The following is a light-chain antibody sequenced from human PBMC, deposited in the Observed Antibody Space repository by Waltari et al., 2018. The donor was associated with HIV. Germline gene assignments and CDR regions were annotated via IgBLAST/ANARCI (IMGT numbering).Light chain of an antibody. CDR2: DVA. CDR1: GAEVGAYNY. Sequence: QSALPQPASVSGSPGQSITISCAGTGAEVGAYNYVAWYQKLPDTVPKLIIYDVASRPSGVSDRFSGSKSGNTASLTISGLQAEDAGDYYCSSYTTFNTIIFGGGTKLTVL. J-gene: IGLJ2*01. CDR3: SSYTTFNTII. V-gene: IGLV2-14*03.